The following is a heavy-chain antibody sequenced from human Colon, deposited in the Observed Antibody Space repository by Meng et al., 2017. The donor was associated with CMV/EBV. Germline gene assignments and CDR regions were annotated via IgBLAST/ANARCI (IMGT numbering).Heavy chain of an antibody. Sequence: GGSLSLSCAVSGFTPSSFGMNWVRQAPGKGLEWVSYISGDGTTIYYADSVKGRFTISRDNAKNLLYLQMNSLRAEDAAVYYCVRDWCSSNSCYLDYWGQGTLVTVSS. J-gene: IGHJ4*02. D-gene: IGHD2-2*01. CDR1: GFTPSSFG. CDR2: ISGDGTTI. V-gene: IGHV3-48*03. CDR3: VRDWCSSNSCYLDY.